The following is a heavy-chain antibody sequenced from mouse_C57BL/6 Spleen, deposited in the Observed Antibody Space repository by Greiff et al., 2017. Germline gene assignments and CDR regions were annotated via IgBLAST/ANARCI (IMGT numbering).Heavy chain of an antibody. CDR3: ARAPDY. CDR2: SRNKANDYTT. CDR1: GFTFSDFY. Sequence: EVKLMESGGGLVQSGRSLRLSCATSGFTFSDFYMEWVRQAPGKGLEWIAASRNKANDYTTEYSASVKGRFIVSRDTSQSILYLQMNALRAEDTAIYYCARAPDYWGQGTTLTVSS. J-gene: IGHJ2*01. V-gene: IGHV7-1*01.